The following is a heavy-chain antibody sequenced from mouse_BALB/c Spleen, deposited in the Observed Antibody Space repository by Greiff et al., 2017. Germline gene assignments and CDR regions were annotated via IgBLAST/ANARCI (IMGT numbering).Heavy chain of an antibody. Sequence: VKLMESGPGLVAPSQSLSITCTVSGFSLTSYGVHWVRQPPGKGLEWLGVICAGGSTNYNSALMSRLSISKDNSKSQVFLKMNSLQTDDTAMYYCARAYGSSTFAYGGQGTLVTVSA. CDR3: ARAYGSSTFAY. D-gene: IGHD1-1*01. V-gene: IGHV2-9*02. CDR1: GFSLTSYG. CDR2: ICAGGST. J-gene: IGHJ3*01.